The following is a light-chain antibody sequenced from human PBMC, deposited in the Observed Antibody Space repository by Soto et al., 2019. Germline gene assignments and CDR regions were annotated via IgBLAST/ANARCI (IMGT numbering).Light chain of an antibody. CDR3: QQYKNWSL. J-gene: IGKJ5*01. CDR1: HSVNSH. V-gene: IGKV3-15*01. Sequence: MKKTEAPATGYVSRGEVVTLSYKNSHSVNSHVAWYQQKPGQAPRLLLYGASTRATGIPVRFSGSGFGTEFTLTISSLQSEDFALYYCQQYKNWSLFGQATRLEIK. CDR2: GAS.